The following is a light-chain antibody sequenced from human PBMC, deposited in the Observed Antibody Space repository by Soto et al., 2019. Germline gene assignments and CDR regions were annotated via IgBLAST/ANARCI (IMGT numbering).Light chain of an antibody. J-gene: IGKJ1*01. CDR3: QQYGSSPWT. Sequence: EIVSTQSPGTLSLSPGERATLSCRASQTVSSKYLACYQQEPGQAPRVLIYGASSRATGFPDRFSGSGSGTDFTLTISRLEPEDFAVYYCQQYGSSPWTFGQGTKVDIK. CDR2: GAS. CDR1: QTVSSKY. V-gene: IGKV3-20*01.